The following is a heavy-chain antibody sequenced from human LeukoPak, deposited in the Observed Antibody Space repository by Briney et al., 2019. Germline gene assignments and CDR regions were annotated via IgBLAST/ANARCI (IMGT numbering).Heavy chain of an antibody. J-gene: IGHJ3*02. CDR2: INAGNGNT. Sequence: ASVKVSCKASGYTFTSYGISWVRQAPGQGLEWMGWINAGNGNTKYSQKFQGRVTITRDTSASTAYMELSSLRSEDTAVYYCAREGGYSGSAAFDIWGQGTMVTVSS. CDR1: GYTFTSYG. D-gene: IGHD1-26*01. V-gene: IGHV1-3*01. CDR3: AREGGYSGSAAFDI.